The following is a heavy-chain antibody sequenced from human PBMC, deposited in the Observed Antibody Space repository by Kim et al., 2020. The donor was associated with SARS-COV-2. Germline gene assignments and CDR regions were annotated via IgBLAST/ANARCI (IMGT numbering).Heavy chain of an antibody. J-gene: IGHJ4*02. CDR3: ARDRGGVSSSWTPLDY. CDR2: IWYDGSNK. Sequence: GGSLRLSCAASGFTFSSYGMHWVRQAPGKGLEWVAVIWYDGSNKYYADSVKGRFTISRDNSKNTLYLQMNSLRAEDTAVYYCARDRGGVSSSWTPLDYWGQGTLVTVSS. V-gene: IGHV3-33*01. D-gene: IGHD6-13*01. CDR1: GFTFSSYG.